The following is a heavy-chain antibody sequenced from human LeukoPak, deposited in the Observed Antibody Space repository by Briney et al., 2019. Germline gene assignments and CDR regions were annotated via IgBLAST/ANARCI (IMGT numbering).Heavy chain of an antibody. CDR1: GGSISNYY. J-gene: IGHJ3*02. Sequence: SETLSLTCTVSGGSISNYYWSWIRQPPGKGLEWIAYIYYSGRTNYNPSLKSRVTISVDTSNNDLSLKVTSVTAADTAGYYCARAPWAYGNYVHAFDIWGQGTMVTVSS. CDR2: IYYSGRT. D-gene: IGHD4-11*01. CDR3: ARAPWAYGNYVHAFDI. V-gene: IGHV4-59*12.